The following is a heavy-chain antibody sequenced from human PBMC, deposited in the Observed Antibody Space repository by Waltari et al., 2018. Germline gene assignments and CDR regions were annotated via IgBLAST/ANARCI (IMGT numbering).Heavy chain of an antibody. CDR2: IYYSGST. V-gene: IGHV4-30-4*08. CDR1: GGSISRGDYY. Sequence: QVQLQESGPGLVKPSQTLSLTCTVSGGSISRGDYYWSWIRQPPGKDLEWSGYIYYSGSTYYNPSLKSRVTISVDTSKNQFSLKLSSVTAADTAVYYCARGHYDFWSGYHGWFDPWGQGTLVTVSS. D-gene: IGHD3-3*01. J-gene: IGHJ5*02. CDR3: ARGHYDFWSGYHGWFDP.